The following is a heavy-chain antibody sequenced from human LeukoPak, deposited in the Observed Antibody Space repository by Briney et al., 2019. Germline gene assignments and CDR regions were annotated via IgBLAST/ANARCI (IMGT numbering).Heavy chain of an antibody. CDR2: IYYSGST. D-gene: IGHD3-10*01. CDR3: GRHYGP. Sequence: SETLSLTCTVSGGSISGSSYYWGWIRQPPGKGLEWIGSIYYSGSTYYNPSLKRRVTISVDTSKNQFSLKLNSVTATDTAVYYCGRHYGPWGQGTLVTVSS. V-gene: IGHV4-39*01. CDR1: GGSISGSSYY. J-gene: IGHJ4*02.